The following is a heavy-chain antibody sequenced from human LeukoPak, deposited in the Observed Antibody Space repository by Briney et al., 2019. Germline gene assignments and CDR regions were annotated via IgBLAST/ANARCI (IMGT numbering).Heavy chain of an antibody. J-gene: IGHJ4*02. Sequence: SETLSLTCTVSGGSISSSSYYWGWIRQPPGKGLERIGSIYYSGSTYYNPSLKSRVTISVDTSKNQFSLKLSSVTAADTAVYYCARHPEPYYTVTTFYDYWGQGTLVTVSS. CDR3: ARHPEPYYTVTTFYDY. D-gene: IGHD4-17*01. V-gene: IGHV4-39*01. CDR1: GGSISSSSYY. CDR2: IYYSGST.